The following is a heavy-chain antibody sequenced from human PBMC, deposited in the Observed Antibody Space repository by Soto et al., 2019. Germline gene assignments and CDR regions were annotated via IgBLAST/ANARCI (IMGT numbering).Heavy chain of an antibody. D-gene: IGHD3-22*01. CDR2: ISSSSSYI. J-gene: IGHJ4*02. CDR1: GFTFSSYS. V-gene: IGHV3-21*01. CDR3: ARDDRSGYWGEYYFDY. Sequence: TGGSLRLSCAAPGFTFSSYSMNWVRQAPGKGLEWVSSISSSSSYIYYADSVKGRFTISRDNAKNSLYLQMNSLRAEDTAVYYCARDDRSGYWGEYYFDYWGQGTLVTVSS.